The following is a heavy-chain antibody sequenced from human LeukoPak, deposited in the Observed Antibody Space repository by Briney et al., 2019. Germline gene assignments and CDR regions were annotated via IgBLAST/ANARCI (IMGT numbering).Heavy chain of an antibody. CDR3: ARDRPPWSRDGYNRLPGHFDY. CDR1: GFTFSSYS. D-gene: IGHD5-24*01. CDR2: ISSSSSYI. Sequence: PGGSLRLSCAASGFTFSSYSMNWVRQAPGKGLEWVSSISSSSSYIYYADSVKGRFTISRDNAKNSLYLQMNSLRAEDTAVYYCARDRPPWSRDGYNRLPGHFDYWGQGTLVTVSS. V-gene: IGHV3-21*04. J-gene: IGHJ4*02.